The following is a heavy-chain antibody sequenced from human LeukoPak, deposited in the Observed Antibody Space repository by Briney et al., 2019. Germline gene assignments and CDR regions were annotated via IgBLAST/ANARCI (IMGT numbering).Heavy chain of an antibody. Sequence: ASVKVSCKASGYTFTSYYMHWVRQAHGQGLEWMGIINPSGGSTSYAQKFQGRVTMTRDMSTSTDYMELSSLRSEDTAVYYCARDNSVEDTAWWFDPWGQGTLVTVSS. V-gene: IGHV1-46*01. CDR2: INPSGGST. D-gene: IGHD4-23*01. J-gene: IGHJ5*02. CDR3: ARDNSVEDTAWWFDP. CDR1: GYTFTSYY.